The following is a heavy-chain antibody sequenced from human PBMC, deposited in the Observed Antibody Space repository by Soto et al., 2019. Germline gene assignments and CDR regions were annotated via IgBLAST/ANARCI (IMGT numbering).Heavy chain of an antibody. D-gene: IGHD2-21*01. Sequence: QVALVESGGGVVQPGTPLRLSCAASGFTFSAYSINWVRQSPGKGLEWVAVVSYDGSLKFYADSVKGRFAISRDNSMNTVYLQMNSLSPDDTAVYYCAREIRGAIGPLDYWGQGTLVTVSS. CDR2: VSYDGSLK. V-gene: IGHV3-30*09. CDR1: GFTFSAYS. J-gene: IGHJ4*02. CDR3: AREIRGAIGPLDY.